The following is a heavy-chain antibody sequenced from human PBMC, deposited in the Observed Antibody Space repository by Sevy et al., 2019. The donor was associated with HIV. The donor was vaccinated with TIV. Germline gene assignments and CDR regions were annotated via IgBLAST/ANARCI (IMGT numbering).Heavy chain of an antibody. CDR1: GFTFSSYS. J-gene: IGHJ4*02. Sequence: GGSLRLSFAASGFTFSSYSMNWVRQAPGKGLEWVSSISSSSSYIYYEDSVKGRFTISRDSAKNSVYLQMNSLRAEDTAVYYCATSIYGSGKGHYFDYWGQGTLVTVSS. CDR2: ISSSSSYI. V-gene: IGHV3-21*01. D-gene: IGHD3-10*01. CDR3: ATSIYGSGKGHYFDY.